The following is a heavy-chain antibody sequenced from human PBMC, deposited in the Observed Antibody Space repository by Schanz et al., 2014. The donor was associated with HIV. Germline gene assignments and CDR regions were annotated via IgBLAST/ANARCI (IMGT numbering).Heavy chain of an antibody. Sequence: VQLVESGGDLVKPGGSLRLSCAASGFIFNDFAMHWVRQAPGKGLEWVSSISESGGRTYYADSVNGRFTISRDNSKNTLSLQMTALRTEDTAIYYCAKPEYDSSGNSQTHFDYWGQGTLVSVSS. J-gene: IGHJ4*02. CDR3: AKPEYDSSGNSQTHFDY. CDR2: ISESGGRT. V-gene: IGHV3-23*04. CDR1: GFIFNDFA. D-gene: IGHD3-22*01.